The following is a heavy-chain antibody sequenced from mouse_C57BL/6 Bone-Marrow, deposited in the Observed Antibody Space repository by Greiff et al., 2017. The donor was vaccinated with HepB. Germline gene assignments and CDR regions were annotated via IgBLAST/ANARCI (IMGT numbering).Heavy chain of an antibody. CDR3: ARPAYSNAWFAY. J-gene: IGHJ3*01. D-gene: IGHD2-5*01. V-gene: IGHV3-6*01. CDR1: GYSITSGYY. CDR2: ISYDGSN. Sequence: ESGPGLVKPSQSLSLTCSVTGYSITSGYYWNWIRQFPGNKLEWMGYISYDGSNNYNPSLKNRISITRDTSKNQFFLKLNSVTTEDTATYYCARPAYSNAWFAYWGQGTLVTVSA.